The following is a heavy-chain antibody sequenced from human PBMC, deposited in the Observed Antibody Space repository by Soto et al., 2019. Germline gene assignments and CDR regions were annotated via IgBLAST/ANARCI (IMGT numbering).Heavy chain of an antibody. CDR2: IYATGTT. J-gene: IGHJ5*02. V-gene: IGHV4-4*07. CDR1: GASISGFY. CDR3: VRDGTKTLRDWFDP. D-gene: IGHD1-1*01. Sequence: SETLSLTCTVSGASISGFYWSWIRTSAGKGLEWIGRIYATGTTDYNPSLKSRVMMSVDTSKKQFSLKLRSVTAADTAVYYCVRDGTKTLRDWFDPWGQGMSVTAPQ.